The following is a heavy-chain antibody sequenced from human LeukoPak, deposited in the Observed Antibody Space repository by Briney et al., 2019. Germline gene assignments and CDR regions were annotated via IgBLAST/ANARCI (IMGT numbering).Heavy chain of an antibody. CDR1: GYTFSSYG. D-gene: IGHD3-22*01. CDR3: ARDAKKYYYDSSGYYY. V-gene: IGHV1-18*01. Sequence: ASVTVSCKASGYTFSSYGISWVRQAPGQGLEWMGWISAYNGNTNYAQKLQGRVTTTTDTSTSTAFMELRSLRSDDTAVYYCARDAKKYYYDSSGYYYWGQGTLVTVSS. J-gene: IGHJ4*02. CDR2: ISAYNGNT.